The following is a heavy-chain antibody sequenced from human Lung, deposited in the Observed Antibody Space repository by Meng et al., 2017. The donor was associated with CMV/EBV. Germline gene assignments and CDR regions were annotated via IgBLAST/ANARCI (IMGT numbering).Heavy chain of an antibody. CDR2: IYSGGST. CDR1: GFTVSSNY. CDR3: ARHNTYYYDAFLGTFDI. J-gene: IGHJ3*02. D-gene: IGHD3-22*01. Sequence: GESLKISCAASGFTVSSNYMSWVRQAPGKGLEWVSVIYSGGSTYYADSVKGRFTISRDNFKNTLYLQMNSLRAEDTAVYYCARHNTYYYDAFLGTFDIWGQGXMVTVSS. V-gene: IGHV3-53*01.